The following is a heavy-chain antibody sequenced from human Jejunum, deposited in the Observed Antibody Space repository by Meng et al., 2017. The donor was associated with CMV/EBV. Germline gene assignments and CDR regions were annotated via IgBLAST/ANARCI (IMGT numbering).Heavy chain of an antibody. J-gene: IGHJ6*02. CDR3: ARGADDHNNYYYGVDV. D-gene: IGHD5-24*01. V-gene: IGHV3-30-3*01. CDR2: ISFDGSDR. CDR1: FTFTTRA. Sequence: FTFTTRAMHWLRPAPGRGLEWVALISFDGSDRLYADSVKGRFTISRDNSKNTLYLQMNSLRSEDTAVFYCARGADDHNNYYYGVDVWGQGTTVTVSS.